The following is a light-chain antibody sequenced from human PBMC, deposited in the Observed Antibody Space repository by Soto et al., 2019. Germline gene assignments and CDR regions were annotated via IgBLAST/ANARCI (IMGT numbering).Light chain of an antibody. CDR2: GAS. CDR3: QQYDNWPPLT. J-gene: IGKJ4*01. V-gene: IGKV3-15*01. CDR1: LSVSRN. Sequence: IVMTQSPATLSVSPGERATLSCRASLSVSRNLAWYQQKPGQAPRLLIYGASTRATGVPGRFSGSGSGTEFPLTISSLQSEDFAVYYCQQYDNWPPLTFGGGTMVEI.